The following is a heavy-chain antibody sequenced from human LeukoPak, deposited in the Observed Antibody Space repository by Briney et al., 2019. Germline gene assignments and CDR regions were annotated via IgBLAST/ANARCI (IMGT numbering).Heavy chain of an antibody. J-gene: IGHJ3*02. D-gene: IGHD2-15*01. Sequence: PGGSLRLSCAASGFTFSSYEMNWVRQAPGKGLEWVSYISSSGSTIYYADSVKGRFTNSRDNTKNSMYLQMNSLRAEDTAVYYCAREQLVERADAFDIWGQGTMVTVSS. CDR3: AREQLVERADAFDI. V-gene: IGHV3-48*03. CDR1: GFTFSSYE. CDR2: ISSSGSTI.